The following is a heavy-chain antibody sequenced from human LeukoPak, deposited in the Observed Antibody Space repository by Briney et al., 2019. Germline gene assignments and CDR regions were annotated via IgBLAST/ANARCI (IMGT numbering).Heavy chain of an antibody. V-gene: IGHV3-23*01. CDR3: AKVGNYYGSGSYSDY. CDR2: ISGSSGST. Sequence: PGGSLRLSCAASGFTFSSYAMSWVRQAPGKGLEWVSTISGSSGSTYYADSVKGLFTISRDNSKNTLYLQMNSLRGDDTAVYYCAKVGNYYGSGSYSDYWGQGTLVTVSS. CDR1: GFTFSSYA. J-gene: IGHJ4*02. D-gene: IGHD3-10*01.